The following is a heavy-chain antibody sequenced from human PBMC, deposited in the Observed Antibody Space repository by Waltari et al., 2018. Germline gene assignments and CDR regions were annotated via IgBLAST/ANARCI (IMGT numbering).Heavy chain of an antibody. CDR3: ARDGGTMVRGVYYYYGMDV. CDR1: GFTFSDHY. Sequence: EVQLVESGGGLVQPGGSLRLSCAASGFTFSDHYMDWVRKAPGKGLEWVGRTRNKANSYTTEYAASVKGRFTISRDDSKNSLYLQMNSLKTEDTAVYYCARDGGTMVRGVYYYYGMDVWGQGTTVTVSS. J-gene: IGHJ6*02. D-gene: IGHD3-10*01. CDR2: TRNKANSYTT. V-gene: IGHV3-72*01.